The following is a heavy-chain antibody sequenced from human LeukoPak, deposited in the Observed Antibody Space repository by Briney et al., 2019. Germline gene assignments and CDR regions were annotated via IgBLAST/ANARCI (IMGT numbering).Heavy chain of an antibody. CDR1: GFTFSSYS. D-gene: IGHD1-1*01. Sequence: AGGSLRLSCAASGFTFSSYSMNWVRQAPGKGLEWVSSISSSSSYIYYADSVKGRFTISRDNAKNSLYLQMNSLRAEDTAVYYCARGQLERFGDADYWGQGTLVTVSS. V-gene: IGHV3-21*01. CDR2: ISSSSSYI. CDR3: ARGQLERFGDADY. J-gene: IGHJ4*02.